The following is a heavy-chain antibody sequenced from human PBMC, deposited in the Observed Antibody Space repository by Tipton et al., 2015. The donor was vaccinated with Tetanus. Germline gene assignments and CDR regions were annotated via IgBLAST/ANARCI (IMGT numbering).Heavy chain of an antibody. J-gene: IGHJ6*02. CDR1: KFSFSRHS. CDR2: ISSGSTYI. V-gene: IGHV3-21*01. CDR3: ARDQIVEQATRDHDYGVDV. Sequence: SLRLSCAASKFSFSRHSMNWVRQAPEKGLEWVSSISSGSTYIYYADSVKGRFTISRDNAKNSLYLLMDSLRAEDTAVYYCARDQIVEQATRDHDYGVDVWGQGTTVTVSS. D-gene: IGHD3-22*01.